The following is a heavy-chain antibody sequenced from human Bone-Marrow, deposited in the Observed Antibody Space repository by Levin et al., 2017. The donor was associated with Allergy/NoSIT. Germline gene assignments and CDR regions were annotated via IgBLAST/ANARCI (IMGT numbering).Heavy chain of an antibody. CDR2: IRTKTDGGTT. CDR3: TTVKWRYSGYVFDY. D-gene: IGHD5-12*01. Sequence: GGSLRLSCAASGITFSDAWMSWVRQAPGKGLEWVGRIRTKTDGGTTDYAAPVKGRFTISRDDSKNKLYLQMNSLRTEDTAVYYCTTVKWRYSGYVFDYWGQGNLVTVSS. V-gene: IGHV3-15*05. CDR1: GITFSDAW. J-gene: IGHJ4*02.